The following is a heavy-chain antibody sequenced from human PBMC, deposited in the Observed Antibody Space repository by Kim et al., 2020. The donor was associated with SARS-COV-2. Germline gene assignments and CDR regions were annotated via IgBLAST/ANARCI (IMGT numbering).Heavy chain of an antibody. CDR3: ARVQGRAQQLPLGWFDP. V-gene: IGHV3-7*01. J-gene: IGHJ5*02. CDR2: IKQDGSEK. Sequence: GGSLRLSCAASGFTFSSYWMSWVRQAPGKGLEWVANIKQDGSEKYYVDSVKGRFTISRDNAKNSLYLQMNSLRAEDTAVYYCARVQGRAQQLPLGWFDPWGQGTLVTVSS. D-gene: IGHD6-13*01. CDR1: GFTFSSYW.